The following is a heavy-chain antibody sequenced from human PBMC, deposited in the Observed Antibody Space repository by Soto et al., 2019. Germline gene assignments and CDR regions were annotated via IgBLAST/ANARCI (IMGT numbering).Heavy chain of an antibody. CDR1: GGSISSGDYY. CDR2: IYYSGST. J-gene: IGHJ6*02. Sequence: SETLSLTCTVSGGSISSGDYYWSWIRQPPGKGLEWLGYIYYSGSTYYNRSLKSRVTISVDTSKNQFSLKLSSVTAADTAVYYCARESLRDGRDVGGQGTRVTVSS. CDR3: ARESLRDGRDV. V-gene: IGHV4-30-4*01.